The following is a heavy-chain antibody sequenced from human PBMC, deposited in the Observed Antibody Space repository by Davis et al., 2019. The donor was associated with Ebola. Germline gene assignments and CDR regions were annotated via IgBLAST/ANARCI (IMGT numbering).Heavy chain of an antibody. Sequence: MPSETLSLTCAVYGGSFSGYYWSWIRQPPGKGLEWIGEINHSGSTNYNPSLKSRVTLSVDKSKNQFSLKLSSVTAADTAVYYCARDGGLHHRTGWFDPWGQGTLVTVSS. J-gene: IGHJ5*02. CDR2: INHSGST. V-gene: IGHV4-34*01. CDR1: GGSFSGYY. D-gene: IGHD3-16*01. CDR3: ARDGGLHHRTGWFDP.